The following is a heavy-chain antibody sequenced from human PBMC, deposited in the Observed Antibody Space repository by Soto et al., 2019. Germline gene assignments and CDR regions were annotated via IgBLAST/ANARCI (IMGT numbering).Heavy chain of an antibody. Sequence: ASVKVSCKVSGYTLTELSMHWVRQAPGKGLEWMGGFDPEDGETIYAQKFQGRVTMTEDTSTDTAYMELSSLRSGDTAVYYCATGGYDSSGELDYWGQGTLVTVSS. D-gene: IGHD3-22*01. V-gene: IGHV1-24*01. CDR2: FDPEDGET. CDR1: GYTLTELS. CDR3: ATGGYDSSGELDY. J-gene: IGHJ4*02.